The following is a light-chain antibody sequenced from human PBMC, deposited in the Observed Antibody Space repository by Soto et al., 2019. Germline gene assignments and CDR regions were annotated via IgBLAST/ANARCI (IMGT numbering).Light chain of an antibody. CDR2: GAS. CDR1: QSVSSY. J-gene: IGKJ3*01. CDR3: QQYNNWPPFT. Sequence: EIVMTQSPATLSVSPGERATLSCRASQSVSSYLAWYQQKPGQVPRLLIYGASTRATGIPARFSGSGSGTEFTLTISSLQSEDFAVYYCQQYNNWPPFTFGPGTKVDIK. V-gene: IGKV3-15*01.